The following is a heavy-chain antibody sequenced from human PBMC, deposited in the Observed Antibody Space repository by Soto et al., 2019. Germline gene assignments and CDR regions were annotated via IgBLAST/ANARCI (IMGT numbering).Heavy chain of an antibody. CDR1: GYSFTSYY. CDR3: ARWDADLESLDY. CDR2: INPSGGST. J-gene: IGHJ4*02. V-gene: IGHV1-46*01. Sequence: GXAVKVPHKATGYSFTSYYLHWVRQAPGQGLEWMGIINPSGGSTSYAQKFQGRVTMTRDTSPSTVYMELSSLRSEDAAVYYCARWDADLESLDYWGQGTLVTVSS. D-gene: IGHD4-17*01.